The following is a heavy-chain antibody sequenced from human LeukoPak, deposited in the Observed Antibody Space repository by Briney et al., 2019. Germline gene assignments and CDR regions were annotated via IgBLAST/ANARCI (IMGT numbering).Heavy chain of an antibody. CDR2: ISSSGSTI. CDR1: GFTFSDYY. D-gene: IGHD3-9*01. J-gene: IGHJ4*02. Sequence: GGSLRLSCAAPGFTFSDYYMSWIRQAPGKGLEWVSYISSSGSTIYYADSVKGRFTISRDNAKNSLYLQMNSLRAEDTAVYYCARDRYDIFLFDYWGQGTLVTVSS. CDR3: ARDRYDIFLFDY. V-gene: IGHV3-11*01.